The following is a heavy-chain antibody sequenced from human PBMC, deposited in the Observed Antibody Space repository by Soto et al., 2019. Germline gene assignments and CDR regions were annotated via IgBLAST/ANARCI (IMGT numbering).Heavy chain of an antibody. CDR3: SRNNGYSSTGFGGQVDL. CDR2: IYPDESDT. J-gene: IGHJ5*02. D-gene: IGHD3-10*01. Sequence: GESLKISCKGSGYSFTKYWIGWVRQMPGKGLEWMAIIYPDESDTRYSPSFQGQVTISADKSISTAYLQWSSLKASDTAMYYCSRNNGYSSTGFGGQVDLWGEGTLVTVCS. CDR1: GYSFTKYW. V-gene: IGHV5-51*01.